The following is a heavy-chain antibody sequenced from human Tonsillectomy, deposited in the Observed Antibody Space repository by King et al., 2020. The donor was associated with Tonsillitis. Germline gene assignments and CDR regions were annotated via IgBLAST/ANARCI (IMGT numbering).Heavy chain of an antibody. CDR2: INHSGST. Sequence: VQLQQWGAGLLKPSETLSLTCSVYGGSFSGYYWSWIRQPPGKGLEWIGEINHSGSTNYNPSLKSRVTISVDTSKNQFSRKLSSVTAADRAVYYCESTPEYSSSYGRMDVWVKGTTVTVSS. CDR1: GGSFSGYY. CDR3: ESTPEYSSSYGRMDV. J-gene: IGHJ6*04. D-gene: IGHD6-6*01. V-gene: IGHV4-34*01.